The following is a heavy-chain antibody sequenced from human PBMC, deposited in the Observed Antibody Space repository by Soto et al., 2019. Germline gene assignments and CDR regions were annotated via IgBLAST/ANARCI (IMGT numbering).Heavy chain of an antibody. J-gene: IGHJ4*02. D-gene: IGHD1-1*01. CDR3: ATDSGTSDY. CDR2: VKQDGSER. CDR1: GFTFSTYW. V-gene: IGHV3-7*01. Sequence: GGSLRLSCAASGFTFSTYWMCWVRQAPGKGLEWVANVKQDGSERYYVDSVKGRFTISRDNAKNSLFLQMNSLRAEDTGVYYCATDSGTSDYWGQGTLVTVSS.